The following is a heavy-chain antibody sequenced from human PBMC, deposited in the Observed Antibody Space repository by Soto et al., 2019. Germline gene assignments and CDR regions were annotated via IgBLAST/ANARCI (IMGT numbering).Heavy chain of an antibody. CDR3: ASESGENWTYEAH. CDR1: GAYVSDFS. Sequence: QVQQLESGPGLVKPWDTLSLTCTVSGAYVSDFSWSWIRQPAGKGLEWIGRITVNGITQYTPSFRSRVTMSMDTSRNQFSLNLASAPAADTALSYCASESGENWTYEAHWGQGTLVTVSS. D-gene: IGHD1-7*01. J-gene: IGHJ1*01. CDR2: ITVNGIT. V-gene: IGHV4-4*07.